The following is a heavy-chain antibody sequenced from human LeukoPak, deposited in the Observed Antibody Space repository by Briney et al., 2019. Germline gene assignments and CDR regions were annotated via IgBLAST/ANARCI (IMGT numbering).Heavy chain of an antibody. V-gene: IGHV4-30-4*01. CDR2: IYYSGST. Sequence: SQTLSLTCSVSGGSISSGDYYWSWIRQPPGKGLEWIGYIYYSGSTYYNPSLKSRVTISVDTSKNQFSLKLSSVTAADTAVYYCARRYNWNYYFDYWGQGTLVTVSS. CDR1: GGSISSGDYY. CDR3: ARRYNWNYYFDY. D-gene: IGHD1-7*01. J-gene: IGHJ4*02.